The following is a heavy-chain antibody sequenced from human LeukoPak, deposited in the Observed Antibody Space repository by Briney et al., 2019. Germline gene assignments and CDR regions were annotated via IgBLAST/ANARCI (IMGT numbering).Heavy chain of an antibody. CDR2: ISGSGGST. Sequence: GGSLRLSCAAAGLTFSTNSMNWVRQAPGKGLEWVSAISGSGGSTYYADSVKGRFTISRDNSKNTLYLQMNSLRAEDTAVYYCVKDGWYYFDYWGQGTLVTVSS. D-gene: IGHD6-19*01. CDR3: VKDGWYYFDY. V-gene: IGHV3-23*01. CDR1: GLTFSTNS. J-gene: IGHJ4*02.